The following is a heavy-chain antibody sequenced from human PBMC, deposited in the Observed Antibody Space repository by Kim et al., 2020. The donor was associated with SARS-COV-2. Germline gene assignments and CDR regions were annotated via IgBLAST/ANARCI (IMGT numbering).Heavy chain of an antibody. V-gene: IGHV4-59*01. Sequence: SETLSLTCTVSGGSISSYYWSWIRQPPGKGLEWIGYIYYSGSTNYNPSLKSRVTISVDTSKNQFSLKLSSVTAADTTVYYCAREESITYYYGLGSHDAF. CDR1: GGSISSYY. D-gene: IGHD3-10*01. J-gene: IGHJ3*01. CDR3: AREESITYYYGLGSHDAF. CDR2: IYYSGST.